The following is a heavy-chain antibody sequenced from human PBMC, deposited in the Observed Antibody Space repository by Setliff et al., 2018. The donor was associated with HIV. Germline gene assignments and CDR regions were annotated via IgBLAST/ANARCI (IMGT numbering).Heavy chain of an antibody. V-gene: IGHV3-73*01. CDR2: IRNKFNSLAT. Sequence: LRLSCAASGFAFVGAEIHWVRQASGKGLEWVGRIRNKFNSLATQYGESLEGRFTISRDDSKNTAYLQMRSLKTVDTAVYFCATNVRVPGSSLDSWGPGSLVTVSS. CDR1: GFAFVGAE. D-gene: IGHD6-19*01. J-gene: IGHJ1*01. CDR3: ATNVRVPGSSLDS.